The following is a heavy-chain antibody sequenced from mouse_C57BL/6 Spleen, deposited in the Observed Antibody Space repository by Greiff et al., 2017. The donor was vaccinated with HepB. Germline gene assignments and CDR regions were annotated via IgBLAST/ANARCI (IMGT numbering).Heavy chain of an antibody. CDR3: ASLYDYFDY. CDR2: IDPSDSYT. D-gene: IGHD2-3*01. CDR1: GYTFTSYW. V-gene: IGHV1-69*01. Sequence: QVQLQQPGAELVMPGASVKLSCKASGYTFTSYWMHWVKQRPGQGLEWIGEIDPSDSYTNYNQKFKGKSTLTVDKSSSTAYMQLSSLTSEDSAVYYCASLYDYFDYWGQGTTLTVSS. J-gene: IGHJ2*01.